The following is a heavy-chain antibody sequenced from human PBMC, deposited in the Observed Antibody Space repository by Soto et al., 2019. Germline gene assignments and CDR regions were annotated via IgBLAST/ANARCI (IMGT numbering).Heavy chain of an antibody. CDR1: GGTFSSYA. CDR2: IIPIFGTA. Sequence: GASVKVSCKASGGTFSSYAISWVRQAPGQGLEWMGGIIPIFGTANYAQKFQGRVTITADESTSTAYMELSSLRSEDTAVYYCATQGRGFGELFAGTREEPFDYWGQGTLVTVSS. J-gene: IGHJ4*02. V-gene: IGHV1-69*13. D-gene: IGHD3-10*01. CDR3: ATQGRGFGELFAGTREEPFDY.